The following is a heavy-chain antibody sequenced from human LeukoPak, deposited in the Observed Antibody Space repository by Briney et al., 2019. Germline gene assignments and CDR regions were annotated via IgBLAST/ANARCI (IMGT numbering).Heavy chain of an antibody. CDR1: GGTFSSYA. V-gene: IGHV1-8*03. CDR3: ARGTDGSGSYYNGRFDY. J-gene: IGHJ4*02. D-gene: IGHD3-10*01. CDR2: MNPNSGNT. Sequence: ASVKVSCKASGGTFSSYAISWVRQAPGQGLEWMRWMNPNSGNTGYAQKFQGRVTITRNTSISTAYMELSSLRSEDTAVYYCARGTDGSGSYYNGRFDYWGQGTLVTVSS.